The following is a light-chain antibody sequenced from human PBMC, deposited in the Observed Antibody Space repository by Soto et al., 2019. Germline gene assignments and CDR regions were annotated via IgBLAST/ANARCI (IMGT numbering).Light chain of an antibody. CDR2: GAS. Sequence: DIQLTQSPSFLSASVGDRVTITCRASQGISTYLAWYLQRPGKAPKLLIYGASTLQSGVPSRFSGSGSGKEFTLTISSLQPEDFGTYYCQKLNSDWYAFGQGTKLEIK. V-gene: IGKV1-9*01. CDR1: QGISTY. J-gene: IGKJ2*01. CDR3: QKLNSDWYA.